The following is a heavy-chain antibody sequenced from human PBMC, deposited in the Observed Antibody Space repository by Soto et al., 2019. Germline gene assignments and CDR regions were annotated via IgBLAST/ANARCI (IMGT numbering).Heavy chain of an antibody. CDR3: ARGGYCSGGSCSGWFDS. V-gene: IGHV4-4*02. J-gene: IGHJ5*01. D-gene: IGHD2-15*01. CDR1: GVSLTTNNW. Sequence: QVQLQESGPGLVKPSETLSLTCAVSGVSLTTNNWWNWVRQAPGKGLEWVGEIYQTGNTNYNPSLNSRVIASLDKSKNQFFLKLTSVTAADTAIYYCARGGYCSGGSCSGWFDSWGQGTLVTVSS. CDR2: IYQTGNT.